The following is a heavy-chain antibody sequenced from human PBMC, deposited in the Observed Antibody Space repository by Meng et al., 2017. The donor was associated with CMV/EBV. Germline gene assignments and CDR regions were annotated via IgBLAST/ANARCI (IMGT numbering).Heavy chain of an antibody. CDR1: CYSISSGYY. CDR2: IYHSGST. V-gene: IGHV4-38-2*02. D-gene: IGHD3-3*01. Sequence: SETLSLTCTVSCYSISSGYYWGWIRQPPGKGLEWIGSIYHSGSTYYNPSLKSRVTISVDTSKNQFSLKLSSVTAADTAVYYCARAFYDFWSGYSSFDPWGQGTLVTVSS. CDR3: ARAFYDFWSGYSSFDP. J-gene: IGHJ5*02.